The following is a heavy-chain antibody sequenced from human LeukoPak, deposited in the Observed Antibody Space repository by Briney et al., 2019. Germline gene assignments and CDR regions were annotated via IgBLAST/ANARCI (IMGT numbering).Heavy chain of an antibody. CDR2: IGTAGDT. CDR1: GCTFSRYD. Sequence: GGSLRLSCAASGCTFSRYDMHWVRQSTGKGLEWVSGIGTAGDTYYAGSVKGRFTISRENAKNSLYLQMNSLTAGDTAVYYCAGAGSETQWRAFDFWGQGALVTVFS. D-gene: IGHD6-19*01. J-gene: IGHJ4*02. CDR3: AGAGSETQWRAFDF. V-gene: IGHV3-13*01.